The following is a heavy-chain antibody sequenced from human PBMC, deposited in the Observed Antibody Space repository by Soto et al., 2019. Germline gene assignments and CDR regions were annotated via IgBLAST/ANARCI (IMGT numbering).Heavy chain of an antibody. CDR1: GYTLTDLS. CDR2: FDPEDGET. D-gene: IGHD3-3*01. Sequence: QVQLVQSGAEVKKPGASVKVSCKVSGYTLTDLSMQWVRQAPGKGLEWMGGFDPEDGETIYAQKFEARVTMSEDTATDAAYMELSSLRSADTAVYYCATHRSGRFLEWLPEGSLGYWGQGTLVTVSS. V-gene: IGHV1-24*01. CDR3: ATHRSGRFLEWLPEGSLGY. J-gene: IGHJ4*02.